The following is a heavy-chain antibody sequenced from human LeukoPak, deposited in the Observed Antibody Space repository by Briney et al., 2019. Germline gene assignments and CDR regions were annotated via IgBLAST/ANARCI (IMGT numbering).Heavy chain of an antibody. CDR2: ISANGGAT. CDR3: VRDPRDTYGTNWFDH. D-gene: IGHD1-1*01. Sequence: GGSLRLSCVGSGFTFGNYAMSWVRQAPGKGLQWVSQISANGGATWYTSSARDRFTISRDNSKNTVYLQMSSLTTDDTATYYCVRDPRDTYGTNWFDHWGQGTFLRVSS. V-gene: IGHV3-23*01. J-gene: IGHJ5*02. CDR1: GFTFGNYA.